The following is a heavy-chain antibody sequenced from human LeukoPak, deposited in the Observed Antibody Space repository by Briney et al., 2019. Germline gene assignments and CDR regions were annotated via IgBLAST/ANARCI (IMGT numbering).Heavy chain of an antibody. D-gene: IGHD5-12*01. CDR2: INHSGST. J-gene: IGHJ6*03. CDR3: ARARCYVDIVATIRPFHYYYMDV. Sequence: SETLSLTCSVSGASISDYYWSWIRQPPGKGLEWIGEINHSGSTNYNPSLKSRVTISVDTSKNQFSLKLSSVTAADTAVYYCARARCYVDIVATIRPFHYYYMDVWGKGTTVTVSS. V-gene: IGHV4-34*01. CDR1: GASISDYY.